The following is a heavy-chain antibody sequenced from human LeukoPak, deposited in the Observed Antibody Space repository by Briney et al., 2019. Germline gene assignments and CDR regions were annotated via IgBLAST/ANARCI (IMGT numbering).Heavy chain of an antibody. CDR3: AREYYYDSSGPNWFDP. CDR1: GYTFTSYY. V-gene: IGHV1-46*01. CDR2: INPSGGST. J-gene: IGHJ5*02. Sequence: GASVKVSCKASGYTFTSYYMHWVRQAPGQGFEWMGIINPSGGSTTYAQKFQGRVTMTRDTSTSTVYMELSSLRSEDTAVYYCAREYYYDSSGPNWFDPWGQGTLVTVSS. D-gene: IGHD3-22*01.